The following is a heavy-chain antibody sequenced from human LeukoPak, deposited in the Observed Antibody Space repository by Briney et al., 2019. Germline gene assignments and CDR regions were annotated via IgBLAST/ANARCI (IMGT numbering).Heavy chain of an antibody. V-gene: IGHV4-4*07. CDR3: ARERYYYGSGSARGLYYYYYMDV. CDR2: IYTSGST. CDR1: GGSISSYY. Sequence: PSETLSLTCTVSGGSISSYYWSWIRQPAGKGLEWIGRIYTSGSTNYNPSLKSRVTMSVDTSKNQFSLKLSSVTAADTAVYYCARERYYYGSGSARGLYYYYYMDVWGKGTTVTISS. J-gene: IGHJ6*03. D-gene: IGHD3-10*01.